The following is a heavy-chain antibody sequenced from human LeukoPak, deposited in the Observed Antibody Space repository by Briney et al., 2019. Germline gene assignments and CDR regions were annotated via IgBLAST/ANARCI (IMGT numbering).Heavy chain of an antibody. J-gene: IGHJ4*02. V-gene: IGHV2-5*02. CDR2: ICWDDDK. Sequence: SGPTLVKPTQTLTLTCTFSGFSLSTSGVGVGWIRQPPGKALEWLALICWDDDKRYTPSLKSRLTITKDTYKTQVVLTMINMDPVDTATYYCAHSFQWELAYYFDYWGQGTLVTVSS. CDR3: AHSFQWELAYYFDY. CDR1: GFSLSTSGVG. D-gene: IGHD1-26*01.